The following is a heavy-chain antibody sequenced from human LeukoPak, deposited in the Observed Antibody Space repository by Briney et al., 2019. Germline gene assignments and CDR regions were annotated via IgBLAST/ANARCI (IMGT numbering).Heavy chain of an antibody. CDR3: ARGRSYGFDFDS. V-gene: IGHV4-61*01. CDR2: KYYSGST. CDR1: GVSINTCCYY. J-gene: IGHJ4*02. D-gene: IGHD5-18*01. Sequence: SETLSLTCDVSGVSINTCCYYWTWIRQPPGKGLEWIGYKYYSGSTRYNSSLRGRLTISLDTSKNQFSLRLTSVTAADTAVYYCARGRSYGFDFDSWGPGTLVIVSS.